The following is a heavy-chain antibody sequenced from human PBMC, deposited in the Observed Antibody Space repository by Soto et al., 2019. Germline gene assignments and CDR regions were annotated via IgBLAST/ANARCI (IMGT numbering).Heavy chain of an antibody. CDR3: ARLGGYYQAFDQ. V-gene: IGHV4-59*08. D-gene: IGHD2-21*02. CDR1: GFSMSSYY. CDR2: IYYTGTT. J-gene: IGHJ4*02. Sequence: SETLSLTCIVSGFSMSSYYWGWFRQPPGKGLEWIGYIYYTGTTTYHPSLKSRVTISIDTSRNQFSLKLNSVTAADTAVYYCARLGGYYQAFDQWGQGSLVTVPQ.